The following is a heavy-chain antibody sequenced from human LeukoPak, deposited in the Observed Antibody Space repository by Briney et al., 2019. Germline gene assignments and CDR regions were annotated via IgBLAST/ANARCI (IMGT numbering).Heavy chain of an antibody. CDR2: IKQDGSEK. CDR1: GFTFSYYW. V-gene: IGHV3-7*01. J-gene: IGHJ4*02. CDR3: AKDTLRYFNWATHGYDY. D-gene: IGHD3-9*01. Sequence: PGGSLRLSCAASGFTFSYYWMNWVRQAPGKGLEWVAKIKQDGSEKYYVDSVKGRFTISRDNSKNTLYLQMNSLRAEDTAVYYCAKDTLRYFNWATHGYDYWGQGTLVTVSS.